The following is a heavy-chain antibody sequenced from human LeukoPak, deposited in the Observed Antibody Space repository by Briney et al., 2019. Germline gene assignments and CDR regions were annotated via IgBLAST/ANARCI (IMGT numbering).Heavy chain of an antibody. D-gene: IGHD3-22*01. CDR2: IKSDGST. Sequence: GGSLRLSCAASGFTFSNYWMHWVRPAPGKGLVWVSRIKSDGSTKYTDSVKGRFTISRDNAKNKVSLQMNSLRPEDTGVYYCARAPSEIGGYYPEYFRHWGQGTLVTVSS. CDR1: GFTFSNYW. CDR3: ARAPSEIGGYYPEYFRH. J-gene: IGHJ1*01. V-gene: IGHV3-74*01.